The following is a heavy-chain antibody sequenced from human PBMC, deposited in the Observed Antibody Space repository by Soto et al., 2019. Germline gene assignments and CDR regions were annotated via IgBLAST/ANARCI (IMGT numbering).Heavy chain of an antibody. V-gene: IGHV1-3*01. D-gene: IGHD3-22*01. J-gene: IGHJ5*02. CDR1: GYTFTSYA. CDR3: ARGGGSGYFDP. CDR2: INAGNGNT. Sequence: QVQLVQSGAEVKKPGASVKVSCKASGYTFTSYAMHWVRQAPGQRLEWMGWINAGNGNTKYSQKFQGRVTITRDTCASTAYMELSSLRSEDTAVYYCARGGGSGYFDPWGQGTLVTVSS.